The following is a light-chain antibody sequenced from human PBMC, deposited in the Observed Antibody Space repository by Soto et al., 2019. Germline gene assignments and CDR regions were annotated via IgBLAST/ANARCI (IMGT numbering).Light chain of an antibody. J-gene: IGKJ4*01. V-gene: IGKV3-11*01. CDR2: DAS. Sequence: ENVLTQSPVTLSLSPGERATLSCRASQSVKSYLAWYQQKPGQAPRLLIYDASNRAAGIPARFSGSGSGTDFTLTISSLDPEDFATYYCQHSHISPSLTFGGGTKVEIK. CDR1: QSVKSY. CDR3: QHSHISPSLT.